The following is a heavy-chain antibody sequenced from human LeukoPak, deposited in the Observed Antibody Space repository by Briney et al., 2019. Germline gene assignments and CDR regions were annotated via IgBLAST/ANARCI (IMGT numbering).Heavy chain of an antibody. CDR3: ARDTTFGDYGPFDY. J-gene: IGHJ4*02. D-gene: IGHD4-17*01. V-gene: IGHV1-69*05. Sequence: SVKVSCKASGGTFSSYAISWVRQAPGQGLEWMGGIIPIFGTANYAQKFQGRVTITTDESTSTAYMELSSLRSEDTAVYYCARDTTFGDYGPFDYWGQGTLVTVPS. CDR2: IIPIFGTA. CDR1: GGTFSSYA.